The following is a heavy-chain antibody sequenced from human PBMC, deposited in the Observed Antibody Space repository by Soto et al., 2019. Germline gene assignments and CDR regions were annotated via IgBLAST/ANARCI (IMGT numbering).Heavy chain of an antibody. D-gene: IGHD3-3*01. Sequence: VQLLESGGGVVQPGRALRLSCTASGFGFDSYGMLWVRQAPGKGPGGVAFISFDGTTKYYADSVRGRFTISRDNSENTLYLQLDTVRPEDTAQYYCAREGVFGLVKIVPPDYWGQGAQVTVSS. CDR2: ISFDGTTK. J-gene: IGHJ4*02. V-gene: IGHV3-30*04. CDR1: GFGFDSYG. CDR3: AREGVFGLVKIVPPDY.